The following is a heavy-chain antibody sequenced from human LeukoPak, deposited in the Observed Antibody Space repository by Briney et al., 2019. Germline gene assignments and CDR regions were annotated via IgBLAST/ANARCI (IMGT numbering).Heavy chain of an antibody. V-gene: IGHV3-74*01. J-gene: IGHJ4*02. D-gene: IGHD1-1*01. CDR3: AKHAGTTRQTKDY. Sequence: GGSLRLSCAASGFTFSSYWMHWVRQAPGKGLVWVSHINGDGSTTSYADSVKGRFTISRDNSNNRLYLEMNSLRAEDTAVYYCAKHAGTTRQTKDYWGQGTLVTVSS. CDR2: INGDGSTT. CDR1: GFTFSSYW.